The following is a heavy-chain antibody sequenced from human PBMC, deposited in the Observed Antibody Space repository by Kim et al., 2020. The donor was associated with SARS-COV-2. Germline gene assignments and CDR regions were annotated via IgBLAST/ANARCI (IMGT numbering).Heavy chain of an antibody. Sequence: STSYADSVKGRFTISRDNAKNTLYLQMHSLRAEDTAVYYCVREGWYYFDYWGQGTLVTVSS. D-gene: IGHD2-15*01. V-gene: IGHV3-74*01. CDR2: ST. CDR3: VREGWYYFDY. J-gene: IGHJ4*02.